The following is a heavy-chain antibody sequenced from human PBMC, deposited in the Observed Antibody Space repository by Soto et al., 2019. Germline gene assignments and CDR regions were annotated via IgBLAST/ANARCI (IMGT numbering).Heavy chain of an antibody. Sequence: PGGSLRLSCAASGFTFSSYSMNWVRQAPGKGLEWVSSISSSSSYTYYADSVKGRFTISRDNAKNSLYLQMNSLRAEDTAVYYCARDLTYSSPTWVDPWGQGTLVTVSS. J-gene: IGHJ5*02. D-gene: IGHD6-13*01. CDR2: ISSSSSYT. CDR3: ARDLTYSSPTWVDP. CDR1: GFTFSSYS. V-gene: IGHV3-21*01.